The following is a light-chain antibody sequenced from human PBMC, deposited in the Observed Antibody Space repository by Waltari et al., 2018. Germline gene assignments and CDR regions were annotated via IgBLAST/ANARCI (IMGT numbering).Light chain of an antibody. CDR2: GAS. CDR3: QQYGRSSWT. CDR1: QSVSSNY. J-gene: IGKJ1*01. V-gene: IGKV3-20*01. Sequence: EIVLTQSPGTLSLSPGERATLSCRASQSVSSNYLAWHQHKPGQAPRLLIFGASNRATGIPDRFSGSGSGTDFTLTISRLEPEDFAVYYCQQYGRSSWTFGQGTKVELK.